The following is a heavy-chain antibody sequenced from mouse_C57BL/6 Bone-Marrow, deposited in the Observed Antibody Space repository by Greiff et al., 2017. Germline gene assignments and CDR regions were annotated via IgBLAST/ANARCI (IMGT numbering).Heavy chain of an antibody. J-gene: IGHJ3*01. D-gene: IGHD1-1*01. Sequence: VQLQQSGTVLARPGASVKMSCKTSGYTFTSYWMHWVKQRPGQGLEWIGAIYPGNSDTSYNQKFKGKAKLTAVTSASTAYMELSSLTNEDSAVYYWTRGGFITTVVEGFAYWGQGTLVTVSA. CDR2: IYPGNSDT. CDR1: GYTFTSYW. CDR3: TRGGFITTVVEGFAY. V-gene: IGHV1-5*01.